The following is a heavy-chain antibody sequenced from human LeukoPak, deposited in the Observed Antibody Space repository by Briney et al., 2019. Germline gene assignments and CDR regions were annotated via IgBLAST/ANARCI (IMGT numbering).Heavy chain of an antibody. CDR1: GYTFTSYD. CDR3: ARAGQVRGTHYYYYYGMDV. Sequence: ASVKVSCKASGYTFTSYDINWVRQATGQGLEWMGWMNPNSGNTGYAQKFQGRVTMTRNTSISTAYMELSSLRSEDTAVYYCARAGQVRGTHYYYYYGMDVWGQGTTVTVSS. D-gene: IGHD3-10*01. V-gene: IGHV1-8*01. J-gene: IGHJ6*02. CDR2: MNPNSGNT.